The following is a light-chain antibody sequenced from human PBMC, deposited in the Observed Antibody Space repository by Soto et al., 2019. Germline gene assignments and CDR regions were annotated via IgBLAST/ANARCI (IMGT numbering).Light chain of an antibody. CDR3: QQYNNWPPWT. J-gene: IGKJ5*01. Sequence: EVVMTQSPGTLSVSPGERATLSCRASQSVSTNLAWYQQKPGQTPRLLIYGASTRATGIPARFSGSGSGTEFTLTIGSLQSEDSAVYYCQQYNNWPPWTFGQGTRLEN. CDR1: QSVSTN. V-gene: IGKV3-15*01. CDR2: GAS.